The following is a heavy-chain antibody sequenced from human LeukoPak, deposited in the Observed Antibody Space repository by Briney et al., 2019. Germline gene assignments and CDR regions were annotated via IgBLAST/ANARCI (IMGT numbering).Heavy chain of an antibody. CDR3: AIYKPARSCSGGSCPSFDY. V-gene: IGHV3-7*05. J-gene: IGHJ4*02. CDR1: GFTFSSYW. CDR2: IKQDGSEK. Sequence: GGSLRLSCAASGFTFSSYWMSWVRQAPGKGLEWVANIKQDGSEKYFVDSVKGRFTISRDNAKNSLYLQMNSLRAEDTAVYYCAIYKPARSCSGGSCPSFDYWGQGTLVTASS. D-gene: IGHD2-15*01.